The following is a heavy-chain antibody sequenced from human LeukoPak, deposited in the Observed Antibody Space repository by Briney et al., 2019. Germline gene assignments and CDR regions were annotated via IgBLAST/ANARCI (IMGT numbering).Heavy chain of an antibody. D-gene: IGHD4-23*01. V-gene: IGHV3-23*01. Sequence: GSLRLSCAASGFTFSSYAMSWVRQAPGKGLEWVSAISGSGGSTYYADSVKGRFTISRDNSKNTLYLQMNSLRAEDTAVYYCAKDAQDYGGNSGYFQHWGQGTLVTVSS. CDR1: GFTFSSYA. J-gene: IGHJ1*01. CDR2: ISGSGGST. CDR3: AKDAQDYGGNSGYFQH.